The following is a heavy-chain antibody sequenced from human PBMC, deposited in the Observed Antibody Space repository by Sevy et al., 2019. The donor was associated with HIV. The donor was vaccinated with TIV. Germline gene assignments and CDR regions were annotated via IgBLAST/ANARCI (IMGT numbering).Heavy chain of an antibody. CDR1: GFTFDDYW. V-gene: IGHV3-7*01. J-gene: IGHJ4*02. Sequence: GGSLRHSCAASGFTFDDYWMQWVRQAPGQGLEWVANIRQDGNELYYADSVKGRFTISRDNAKESLFLQMTNLRVEDTAIYYCARRYFDLWGQGTLVTVSS. CDR2: IRQDGNEL. CDR3: ARRYFDL.